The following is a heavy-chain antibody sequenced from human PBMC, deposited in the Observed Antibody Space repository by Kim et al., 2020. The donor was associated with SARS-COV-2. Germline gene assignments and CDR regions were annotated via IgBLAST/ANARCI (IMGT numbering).Heavy chain of an antibody. CDR2: INAGNGNT. CDR1: GYTFTSYA. CDR3: ARDPAPVLHGLVIPIRFDP. D-gene: IGHD3-9*01. V-gene: IGHV1-3*01. J-gene: IGHJ5*02. Sequence: ASVKVSCKASGYTFTSYAMHWVRQAPGQRLEWMGWINAGNGNTKYSQKFQGRVTITRDTSASTAYMELSSLRSEDTAVYYCARDPAPVLHGLVIPIRFDPWGQGTLVTVSS.